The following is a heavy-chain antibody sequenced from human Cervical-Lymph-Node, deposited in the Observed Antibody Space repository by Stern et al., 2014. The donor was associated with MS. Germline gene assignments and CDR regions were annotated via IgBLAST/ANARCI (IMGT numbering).Heavy chain of an antibody. CDR3: ARALDTAMPGFDY. CDR2: IYYSGST. CDR1: GGSISSGGYY. J-gene: IGHJ4*02. V-gene: IGHV4-31*03. Sequence: QVQLQESGPGLVKPSQTLSLTCTVSGGSISSGGYYWSWLRQHPGKGLEWIGDIYYSGSTYYNPSLKSRVTISVDTSKNQFSLKLSSVTAADTAVYYCARALDTAMPGFDYWGQGTLVTVSS. D-gene: IGHD5-18*01.